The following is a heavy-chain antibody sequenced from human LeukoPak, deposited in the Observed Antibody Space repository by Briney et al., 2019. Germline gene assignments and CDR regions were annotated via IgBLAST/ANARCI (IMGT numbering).Heavy chain of an antibody. D-gene: IGHD2-2*01. Sequence: GGSLRLSCAASGFTFSSYSMNWVRQAPGKGLEWVSYISSASGSIYYADSVKGRFTISRDNAKNSLFLQMNSLRAEDTAVYYCARLPAYCSSTSCDYDYRGQGTLVTVSS. CDR2: ISSASGSI. J-gene: IGHJ4*02. CDR1: GFTFSSYS. CDR3: ARLPAYCSSTSCDYDY. V-gene: IGHV3-48*04.